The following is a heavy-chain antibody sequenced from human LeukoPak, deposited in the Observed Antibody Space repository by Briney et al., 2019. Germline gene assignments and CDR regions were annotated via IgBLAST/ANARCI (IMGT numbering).Heavy chain of an antibody. CDR3: ARIGPVTKKDMDV. CDR1: GFTVSSNY. CDR2: IYSGGST. J-gene: IGHJ6*02. Sequence: GGSLRLSCAASGFTVSSNYMSWVRQAPGKGLEWVSVIYSGGSTYYADSVKGRFTISRDNSKNTLYLQMNGLRAEDTAVYYCARIGPVTKKDMDVWGQGTTVTVSS. D-gene: IGHD4-17*01. V-gene: IGHV3-53*01.